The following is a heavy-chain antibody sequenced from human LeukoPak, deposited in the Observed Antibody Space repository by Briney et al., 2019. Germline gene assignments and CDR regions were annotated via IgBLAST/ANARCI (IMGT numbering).Heavy chain of an antibody. J-gene: IGHJ4*02. Sequence: LRLSCAASGLTFRGYGMHWVRQAPGKGLEWIGEINHSGSTNYNPSLKSRVTISVDTSKNQFSLKLSSVTAADTAVYYCARVLVYRGFDYWGQGTLVTVSS. D-gene: IGHD3-16*01. CDR3: ARVLVYRGFDY. V-gene: IGHV4-34*01. CDR2: INHSGST. CDR1: GLTFRGYG.